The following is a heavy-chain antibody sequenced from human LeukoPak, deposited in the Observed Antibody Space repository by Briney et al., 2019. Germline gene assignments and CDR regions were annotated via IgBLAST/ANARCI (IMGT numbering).Heavy chain of an antibody. J-gene: IGHJ3*02. Sequence: SETLSLTCAVYGGSFSGYYWSWIRQPPGKGLEWIGEINHSGNTNHNPSLKSRVTISVGTSKNQFSLKLGSVTAADTAVYYCANALPRRPFDMWGQGTLVTVSS. CDR1: GGSFSGYY. CDR2: INHSGNT. V-gene: IGHV4-34*01. CDR3: ANALPRRPFDM.